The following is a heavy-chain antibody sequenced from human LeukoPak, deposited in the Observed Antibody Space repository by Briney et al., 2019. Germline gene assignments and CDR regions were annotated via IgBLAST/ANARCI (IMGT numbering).Heavy chain of an antibody. CDR2: ISGRTGGT. Sequence: GGSLRLSCAASGFTFTTNAMSWVRQAPGKGLEWVSAISGRTGGTYYADSVKGRFTISRDNSKSTLYLQMDSLRAEDTAVYYCAKCGNSGCHLIDYRGQGTLVTVSS. CDR3: AKCGNSGCHLIDY. V-gene: IGHV3-23*01. CDR1: GFTFTTNA. J-gene: IGHJ4*02. D-gene: IGHD5-12*01.